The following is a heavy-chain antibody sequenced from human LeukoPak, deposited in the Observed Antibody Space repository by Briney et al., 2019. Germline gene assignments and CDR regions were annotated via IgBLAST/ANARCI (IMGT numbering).Heavy chain of an antibody. CDR3: AREVKTTVTIYYYYYMDV. V-gene: IGHV3-23*01. Sequence: PGGSLRLSCAVSGFTFSTFVMSWVRQAPGKGLEWVSAITGSGGSTNYADSVKGRFTISRDNSKNTLYLQMNSLRAEDTAVYYCAREVKTTVTIYYYYYMDVWGKGTTVTVSS. J-gene: IGHJ6*03. CDR2: ITGSGGST. D-gene: IGHD4-17*01. CDR1: GFTFSTFV.